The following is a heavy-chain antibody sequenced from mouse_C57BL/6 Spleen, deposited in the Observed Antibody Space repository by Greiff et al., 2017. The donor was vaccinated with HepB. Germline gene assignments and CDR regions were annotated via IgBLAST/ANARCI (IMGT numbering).Heavy chain of an antibody. D-gene: IGHD2-12*01. V-gene: IGHV5-9-1*02. Sequence: EVQRVESGEGLVKPGGSLKLSCAASGFTFSSYAMSWVRQTPEKRLEWVAYISSGGDYIYYADTVKGRFTISRDNARNTLYLQMSSLKSEDTAMYYCTRYSHSYAMDYWGQGTSVTVSS. CDR1: GFTFSSYA. CDR3: TRYSHSYAMDY. CDR2: ISSGGDYI. J-gene: IGHJ4*01.